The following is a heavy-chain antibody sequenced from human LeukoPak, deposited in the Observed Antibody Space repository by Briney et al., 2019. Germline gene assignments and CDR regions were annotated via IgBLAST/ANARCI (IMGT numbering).Heavy chain of an antibody. Sequence: GASVKVSCKASGYSFTNYDINWVRQATGQGLEWMGWMNPKSGDTGYSQKFQGRVFITRDTSINTAYMELSSLGSDDTAVYYCARGYRPSYFDYWGQGTLVTVSS. CDR1: GYSFTNYD. CDR3: ARGYRPSYFDY. D-gene: IGHD1-14*01. J-gene: IGHJ4*02. V-gene: IGHV1-8*03. CDR2: MNPKSGDT.